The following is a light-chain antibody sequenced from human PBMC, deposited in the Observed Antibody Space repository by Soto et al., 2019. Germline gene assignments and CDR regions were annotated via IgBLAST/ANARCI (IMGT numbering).Light chain of an antibody. Sequence: DIQMTQSPSTLSGSVGDRVTITCRASQTISSWLAWYQQKPGKAPKLLIYKASTLKSGVPSRFSGSGYGTEFTLTISSLQPADFATYYCQHYTSYSEAFGQGTK. CDR1: QTISSW. J-gene: IGKJ1*01. CDR3: QHYTSYSEA. V-gene: IGKV1-5*03. CDR2: KAS.